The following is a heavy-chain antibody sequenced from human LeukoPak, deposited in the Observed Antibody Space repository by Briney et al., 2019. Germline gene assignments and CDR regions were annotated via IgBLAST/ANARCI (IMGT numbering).Heavy chain of an antibody. CDR1: GFTFGDYS. CDR2: IRSKTYGGTT. D-gene: IGHD3-10*01. V-gene: IGHV3-49*04. CDR3: TGSFGQLTFFDY. J-gene: IGHJ4*02. Sequence: GGSLRLSCTASGFTFGDYSMSWVRQAPGKGLEWVGFIRSKTYGGTTEYAASVKGRFTISRDDSKSIAYLQINSLKTEDTAVYYCTGSFGQLTFFDYWGQGTLVTVSS.